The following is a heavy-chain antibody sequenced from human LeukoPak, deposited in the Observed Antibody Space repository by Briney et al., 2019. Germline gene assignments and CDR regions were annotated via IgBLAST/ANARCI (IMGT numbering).Heavy chain of an antibody. D-gene: IGHD4-17*01. Sequence: GGSLRLSCAAPGFTFNTYDMNWVGEAPGKGLEWVSTIRSSSSNMYYADSVKGRFTISRDNAKNSPYLQMNSLRAEDTAVYYCARGSTVTTNPLFDYWGQGTLVTVSS. J-gene: IGHJ4*02. CDR2: IRSSSSNM. V-gene: IGHV3-21*01. CDR3: ARGSTVTTNPLFDY. CDR1: GFTFNTYD.